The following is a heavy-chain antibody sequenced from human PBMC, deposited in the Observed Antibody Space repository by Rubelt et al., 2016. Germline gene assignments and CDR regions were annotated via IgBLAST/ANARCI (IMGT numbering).Heavy chain of an antibody. CDR2: IYTSGRT. D-gene: IGHD3-22*01. CDR1: GGSISSYY. CDR3: ARDLVGVVITTHDAFDI. J-gene: IGHJ3*02. Sequence: ESGPGLVKPSETLSLTCTVSGGSISSYYWSWIRQPAGKGLEWIGRIYTSGRTNYNPSLKSRVTMSVDTSKNQFSLKLSSVTAADTAVYYCARDLVGVVITTHDAFDIWGQGTMVTVSS. V-gene: IGHV4-4*07.